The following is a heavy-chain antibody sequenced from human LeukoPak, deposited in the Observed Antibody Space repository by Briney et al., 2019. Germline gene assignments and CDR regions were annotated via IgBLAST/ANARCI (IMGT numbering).Heavy chain of an antibody. J-gene: IGHJ4*02. Sequence: ASVKVSCKASGYTFTSYGISWVRQAPGQGLEWMGWISAYSGNTNFAQKLQGRVTMTTDTSTSTAYMELRRLRSDDTAVYYCARYDFWSGYSYFDYWGQGTLVTVSS. V-gene: IGHV1-18*01. CDR1: GYTFTSYG. CDR2: ISAYSGNT. D-gene: IGHD3-3*01. CDR3: ARYDFWSGYSYFDY.